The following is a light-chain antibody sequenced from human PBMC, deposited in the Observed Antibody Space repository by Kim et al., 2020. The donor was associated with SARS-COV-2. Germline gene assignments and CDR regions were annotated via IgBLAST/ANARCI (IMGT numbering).Light chain of an antibody. CDR1: QSVSNNY. J-gene: IGKJ2*01. CDR2: GAS. Sequence: EIVLTQSPGILSLSPGEGATLSCRASQSVSNNYLAWYQQKPGQAPSLLIYGASTRATGIADRFSGTGSGSDFTLSITRLEPEDFAVYFCQQYGSSPQTFGQETKLE. CDR3: QQYGSSPQT. V-gene: IGKV3-20*01.